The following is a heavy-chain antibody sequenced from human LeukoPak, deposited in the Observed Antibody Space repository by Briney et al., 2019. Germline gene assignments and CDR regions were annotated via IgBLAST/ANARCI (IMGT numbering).Heavy chain of an antibody. J-gene: IGHJ6*03. Sequence: PSETLSLTCAVYGGSFSGYYWSWIRQPPGKGLKWIGEINHSGSTNYNPSLKSRVTISVDTSKNQFSLKLSSVTAADTAVYYCARELERRRFYYYYYMDVWGKGTTVTVSS. CDR1: GGSFSGYY. CDR2: INHSGST. D-gene: IGHD1-1*01. CDR3: ARELERRRFYYYYYMDV. V-gene: IGHV4-34*01.